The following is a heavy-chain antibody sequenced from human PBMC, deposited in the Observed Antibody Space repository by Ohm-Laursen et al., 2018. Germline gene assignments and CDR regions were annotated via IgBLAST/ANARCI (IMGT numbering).Heavy chain of an antibody. Sequence: SETLSLTWTVSGGSISSYYWSWIRQPAGKGLEWIGRKNIRGSTNYNPSLKSRVTSSVDTSKNQFFLNLSSVTAADTAVYYCAGRGYWGQGTLVTVSS. CDR2: KNIRGST. D-gene: IGHD1-26*01. V-gene: IGHV4-4*07. J-gene: IGHJ4*02. CDR1: GGSISSYY. CDR3: AGRGY.